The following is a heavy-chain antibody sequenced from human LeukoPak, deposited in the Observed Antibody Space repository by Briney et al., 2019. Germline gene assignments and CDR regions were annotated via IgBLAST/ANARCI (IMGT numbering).Heavy chain of an antibody. Sequence: PSETLSLTCTVSGGSISSYYWSWIRQPPGKGLEWIGEINHSGSTNYNPSLKSRVTISVDTSKNQFSLKLSSVTAADTAVYYCARGDTYYYDSSGYHDYWGQGTLVTVSS. V-gene: IGHV4-34*01. CDR1: GGSISSYY. CDR3: ARGDTYYYDSSGYHDY. CDR2: INHSGST. J-gene: IGHJ4*02. D-gene: IGHD3-22*01.